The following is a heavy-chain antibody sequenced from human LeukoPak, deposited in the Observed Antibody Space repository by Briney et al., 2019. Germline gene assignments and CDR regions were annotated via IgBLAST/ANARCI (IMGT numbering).Heavy chain of an antibody. CDR2: ISSSGSTI. CDR1: GFTFSSYE. Sequence: PGGSLRLSCAASGFTFSSYEMNWVRQAPGKGLEWVSYISSSGSTIYYADSVKGRFTISRDNAKNSLYLQMNSLRAEDTAVYYCARDGRLTYFIDAFDIWGQGTMVTVSS. CDR3: ARDGRLTYFIDAFDI. D-gene: IGHD1-26*01. J-gene: IGHJ3*02. V-gene: IGHV3-48*03.